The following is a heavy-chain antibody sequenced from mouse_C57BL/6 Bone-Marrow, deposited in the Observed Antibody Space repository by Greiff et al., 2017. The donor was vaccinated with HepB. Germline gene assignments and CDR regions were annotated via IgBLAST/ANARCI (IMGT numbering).Heavy chain of an antibody. CDR1: GYTFTSYW. J-gene: IGHJ3*01. Sequence: QVQLKQPGAELVMPGASVKLSCKASGYTFTSYWMHWVKQRPGQGLEWIGEIDPSDSYTNYNQKFKGKSTLTVEKSSSTAYMQLSSLTSEDSAVYYCARSEWLRFAYWGQGTLVTVSA. CDR2: IDPSDSYT. CDR3: ARSEWLRFAY. V-gene: IGHV1-69*01. D-gene: IGHD2-2*01.